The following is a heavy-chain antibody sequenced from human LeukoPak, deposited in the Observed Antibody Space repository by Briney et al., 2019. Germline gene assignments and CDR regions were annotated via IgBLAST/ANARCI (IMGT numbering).Heavy chain of an antibody. CDR1: GFTFSSYA. D-gene: IGHD2-2*01. CDR2: ISGSGGST. J-gene: IGHJ4*02. CDR3: AKKNRDIVVVPAATYDY. V-gene: IGHV3-23*01. Sequence: PGGSLRLSCAASGFTFSSYAMSWVRQAPGKGLEWVSAISGSGGSTYYADSVKGRFTISRDNSKNTLYLQTNSLRAEDTAVYYCAKKNRDIVVVPAATYDYWGRGTLVTISS.